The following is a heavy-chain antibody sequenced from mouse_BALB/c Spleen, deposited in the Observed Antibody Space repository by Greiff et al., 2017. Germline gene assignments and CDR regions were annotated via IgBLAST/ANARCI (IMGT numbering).Heavy chain of an antibody. V-gene: IGHV1-54*01. CDR1: GYAFTNYL. CDR2: INPGSGGT. CDR3: ARGGTGHFDV. D-gene: IGHD1-1*02. Sequence: QVQLKESGAELVRPGTSVKVSCKASGYAFTNYLIEWVKQRPGQGLEWIGVINPGSGGTNYNEKFKGKATLTADKSSSTAYMQLSSLTSDDSAVYFCARGGTGHFDVWGAGTTVTVSS. J-gene: IGHJ1*01.